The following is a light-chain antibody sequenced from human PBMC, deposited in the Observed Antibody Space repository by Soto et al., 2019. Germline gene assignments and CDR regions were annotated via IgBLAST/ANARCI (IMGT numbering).Light chain of an antibody. V-gene: IGLV1-44*01. J-gene: IGLJ2*01. Sequence: QAVVTQPPSVSGTPGQRVTISCSGSSSNIESNAVSWYQHLPGTAPKVLIYSNNERPSGVPDRFSGSKSGTSASLAISGLQSGDEADYYCAAWDDSLNGVIFGGGTKLTVL. CDR3: AAWDDSLNGVI. CDR1: SSNIESNA. CDR2: SNN.